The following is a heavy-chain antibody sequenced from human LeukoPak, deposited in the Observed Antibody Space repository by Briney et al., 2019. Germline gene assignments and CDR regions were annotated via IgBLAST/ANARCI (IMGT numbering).Heavy chain of an antibody. CDR1: GFTFSSYA. CDR3: GRDGKIVVVPAAPID. V-gene: IGHV3-30*04. J-gene: IGHJ4*02. D-gene: IGHD2-2*01. Sequence: TGGSLRLPCAASGFTFSSYAMNWVRQAPGKGLEWVAVISYDGSNKYYADSVKGRFTISRDNSKNTLYLQMNSLRAEDTAVYYCGRDGKIVVVPAAPIDWGQGTLVTVSS. CDR2: ISYDGSNK.